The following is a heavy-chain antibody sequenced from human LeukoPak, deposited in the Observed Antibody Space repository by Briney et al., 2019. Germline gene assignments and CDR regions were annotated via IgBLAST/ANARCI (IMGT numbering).Heavy chain of an antibody. Sequence: SGPALVKPTQTLTLTCTFSGFSLSTSGMCVSWIRQPPGKALEWLARIDWDDDKYYSTSLKTRLTISKDTSKNQVVLTMTNMDPVDTATYYCARIRIAAAGPILDYWGQGTLVTVSS. CDR2: IDWDDDK. J-gene: IGHJ4*02. CDR3: ARIRIAAAGPILDY. CDR1: GFSLSTSGMC. D-gene: IGHD6-13*01. V-gene: IGHV2-70*11.